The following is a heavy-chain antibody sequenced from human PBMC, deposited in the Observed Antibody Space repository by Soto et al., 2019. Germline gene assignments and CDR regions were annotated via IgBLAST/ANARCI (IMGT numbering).Heavy chain of an antibody. CDR3: ARGQRYCSSTSCQMRAFDAFDI. D-gene: IGHD2-2*01. J-gene: IGHJ3*02. CDR1: GGSFSGYY. V-gene: IGHV4-34*01. CDR2: INHSGST. Sequence: SETLSLTCAVYGGSFSGYYWSWIRQPPGKGLEWIGEINHSGSTNYNPSLKSRVTISVDTSKNQFSLKLSSVTAADTAVYYCARGQRYCSSTSCQMRAFDAFDIWGQGTMVTVSS.